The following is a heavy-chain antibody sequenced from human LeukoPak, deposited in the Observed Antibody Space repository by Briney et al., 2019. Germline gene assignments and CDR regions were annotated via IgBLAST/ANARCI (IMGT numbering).Heavy chain of an antibody. Sequence: SETLSLTCTVSGGSISSYYWSWIRQPPGKGLEWIGEINHSGSTNYNPSLKSRVTISVDTSKNQFSLKLSSVTAADTAVYYCARVRYDSSGYPFDYWGQGTLVTVSS. CDR2: INHSGST. J-gene: IGHJ4*02. D-gene: IGHD3-22*01. CDR1: GGSISSYY. CDR3: ARVRYDSSGYPFDY. V-gene: IGHV4-34*01.